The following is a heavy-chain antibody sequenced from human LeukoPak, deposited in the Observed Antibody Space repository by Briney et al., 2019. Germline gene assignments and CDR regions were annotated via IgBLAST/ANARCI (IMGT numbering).Heavy chain of an antibody. CDR3: ARDETGYYYMDV. CDR1: DYSFSSGDY. V-gene: IGHV4-38-2*02. Sequence: SETLSLTCTVSDYSFSSGDYAGWIRQPPEKGLEWIGSIYHSGSTYYSPSLKSRVTISLDTSTNQFSLKLSSVTAADTAVYYCARDETGYYYMDVWGKGTTVTVSS. J-gene: IGHJ6*03. CDR2: IYHSGST.